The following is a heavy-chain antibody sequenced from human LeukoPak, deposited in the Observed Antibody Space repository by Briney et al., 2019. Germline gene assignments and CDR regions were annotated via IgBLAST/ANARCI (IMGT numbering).Heavy chain of an antibody. V-gene: IGHV4-39*07. D-gene: IGHD3-3*01. CDR3: VGAFWSDYSNWYFDL. CDR2: IHYTGST. CDR1: GGSISSDSYY. J-gene: IGHJ2*01. Sequence: SETLSLTCTVSGGSISSDSYYWGWIRQPPGKGLEWIGSIHYTGSTYHNPPLRSRVTISVDTSKNQFSLKLSSVTAADTALYYCVGAFWSDYSNWYFDLWGRGTLVTVSS.